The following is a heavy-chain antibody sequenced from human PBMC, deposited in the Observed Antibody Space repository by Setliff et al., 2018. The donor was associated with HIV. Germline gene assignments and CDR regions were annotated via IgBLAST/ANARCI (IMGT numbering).Heavy chain of an antibody. Sequence: SETLSLTCTVSGGFISISNDYWGWIRQPPGKALEWIGHIYTSGSANYNPSLKSRLTISMDTSKNQFSLKLSSVAAADTAVYYCAAQSRVGLTKYFDYWGRGTLVTVSS. D-gene: IGHD1-26*01. V-gene: IGHV4-61*05. CDR3: AAQSRVGLTKYFDY. CDR1: GGFISISNDY. CDR2: IYTSGSA. J-gene: IGHJ4*02.